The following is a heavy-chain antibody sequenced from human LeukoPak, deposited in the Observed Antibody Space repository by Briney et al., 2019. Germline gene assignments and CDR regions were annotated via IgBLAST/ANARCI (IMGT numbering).Heavy chain of an antibody. CDR2: IYYSGST. D-gene: IGHD3-10*01. V-gene: IGHV4-59*01. J-gene: IGHJ5*02. Sequence: SETLSLTCTVSGGSISSYYWSWIRQPPGKGLEWIGYIYYSGSTNYNPSLKSRVTISVDTSKNQFSLKLSSVTAADTAVYYCARVSYASGRVGWFDPWGQGTLVTVSS. CDR3: ARVSYASGRVGWFDP. CDR1: GGSISSYY.